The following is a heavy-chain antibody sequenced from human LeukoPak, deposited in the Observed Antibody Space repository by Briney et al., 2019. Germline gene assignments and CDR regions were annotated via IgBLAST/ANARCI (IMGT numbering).Heavy chain of an antibody. CDR2: ISSSGSTI. V-gene: IGHV3-48*03. CDR3: AELGITMIGGV. J-gene: IGHJ6*04. D-gene: IGHD3-10*02. Sequence: GGSLRLSCAASGFTFSSYEMNWVRQAPGKGLEWVSYISSSGSTIYYADSVKGRFTISRDNAKNSLHLQMNSLRAEDTAVYYCAELGITMIGGVWGKGTTVTISS. CDR1: GFTFSSYE.